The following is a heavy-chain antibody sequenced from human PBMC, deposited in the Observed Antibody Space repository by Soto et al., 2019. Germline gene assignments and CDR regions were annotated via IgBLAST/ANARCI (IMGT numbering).Heavy chain of an antibody. CDR1: GDSMSSYY. V-gene: IGHV4-59*01. Sequence: QVQLQESGPGLVKPSETLSLTCTVSGDSMSSYYWSWIRQPPGKGLEWIGYIYYSGSTTYNPSLRSRVTMSVDTSKNQFSLGLSSVTAADPAVYYCERAKRNDQTFDHCGQGSHVTF. J-gene: IGHJ1*01. CDR2: IYYSGST. CDR3: ERAKRNDQTFDH. D-gene: IGHD1-1*01.